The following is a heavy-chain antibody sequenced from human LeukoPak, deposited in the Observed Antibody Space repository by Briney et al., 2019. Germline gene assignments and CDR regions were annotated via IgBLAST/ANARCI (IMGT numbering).Heavy chain of an antibody. CDR3: ARVRVVPAGYFDT. J-gene: IGHJ4*02. V-gene: IGHV3-9*01. D-gene: IGHD2-2*01. CDR1: GFTFDDYA. CDR2: ISWNSGSI. Sequence: PGRSLRLSCAASGFTFDDYAMHWVRQAPGKGLEWVSGISWNSGSIGYADSVKGRFTISRDNAKNTLYLQMNSLGDEDTAVYYCARVRVVPAGYFDTWGQGTLVTVSS.